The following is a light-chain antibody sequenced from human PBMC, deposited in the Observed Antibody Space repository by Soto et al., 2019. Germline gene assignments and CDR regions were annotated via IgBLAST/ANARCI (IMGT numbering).Light chain of an antibody. J-gene: IGKJ1*01. Sequence: DIQMTQSPSSLSASVGDRVTITCRSSQNIRSYLNWYQQKLGRAPKLLIYSASNLQTGVPSRFIGSGSGTDFTLTISSLQPEDFASYYCQQSDGSPQTFGQGTKVEIK. CDR2: SAS. V-gene: IGKV1-39*01. CDR3: QQSDGSPQT. CDR1: QNIRSY.